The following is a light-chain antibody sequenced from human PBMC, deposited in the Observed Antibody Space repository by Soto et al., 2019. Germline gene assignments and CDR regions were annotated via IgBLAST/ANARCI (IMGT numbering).Light chain of an antibody. V-gene: IGLV2-14*03. CDR3: ASYTTSHTVI. CDR1: TSAIGRFNY. CDR2: DVS. Sequence: QSALTQPASGSGSPGQAITISCTGTTSAIGRFNYVSWYQHHPGKAPKLMIYDVSNRPSGLSNRFSGSKSGNTASLIISGLQAEDEADYYCASYTTSHTVIFGGGTKLTVL. J-gene: IGLJ2*01.